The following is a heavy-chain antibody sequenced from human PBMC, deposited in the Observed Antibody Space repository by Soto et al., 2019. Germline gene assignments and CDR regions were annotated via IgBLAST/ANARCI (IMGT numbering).Heavy chain of an antibody. J-gene: IGHJ6*02. CDR3: AKAMRVGSSSSRYYYGLDV. CDR1: GFTFDDYA. Sequence: SLKISCAASGFTFDDYAMHWVRQAPGKGLEWVSGISWNSGTIVYADSVKGRFTISRDNAKNSLYLQMNSLRGEDTALYYCAKAMRVGSSSSRYYYGLDVWGQGTTVTVSS. CDR2: ISWNSGTI. V-gene: IGHV3-9*01. D-gene: IGHD6-13*01.